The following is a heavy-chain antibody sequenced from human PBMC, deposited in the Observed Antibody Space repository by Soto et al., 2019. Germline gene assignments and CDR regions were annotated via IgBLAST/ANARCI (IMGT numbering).Heavy chain of an antibody. CDR1: ENNFTGHG. V-gene: IGHV3-33*08. Sequence: PGGLLRVSCAAAENNFTGHGMRWVRQPPGKGLEWVAIIRRSGSNIYYADSVKGRFTISRDDSKNTLYLQMNSLRAEDTAVYYCADNPSGGLTIFGVVITDYYYMDVWGKGTTVTVSS. D-gene: IGHD3-3*01. CDR2: IRRSGSNI. J-gene: IGHJ6*03. CDR3: ADNPSGGLTIFGVVITDYYYMDV.